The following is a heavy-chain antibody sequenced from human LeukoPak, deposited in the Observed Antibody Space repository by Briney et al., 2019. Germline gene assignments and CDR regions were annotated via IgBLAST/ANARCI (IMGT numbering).Heavy chain of an antibody. Sequence: GGSLRLSCAASGFTFNAMTWVRQGPGKGLVWVSEISNVATLKNATSVKGRFTMYRDNSKNMLYLQVNSLRAEATAVYYCAKNDGYPTETYYMDVWGKGTTVTVSS. CDR1: GFTFNA. D-gene: IGHD4-17*01. CDR3: AKNDGYPTETYYMDV. J-gene: IGHJ6*03. CDR2: ISNVATL. V-gene: IGHV3-23*01.